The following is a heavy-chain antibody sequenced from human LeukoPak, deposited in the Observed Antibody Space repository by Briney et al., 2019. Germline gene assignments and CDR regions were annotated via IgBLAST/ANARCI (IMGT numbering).Heavy chain of an antibody. D-gene: IGHD1-1*01. CDR1: GFTFSGYA. Sequence: PGGSLRLSCAASGFTFSGYAMNWVRQAPGKGLEWVSHIFSSDSTIGYADSVKGRFTVSRDNAKNSLYLQMNNLRDDDTAAYYCARDLNWAFDYWGQGTLVTVSS. CDR2: IFSSDSTI. V-gene: IGHV3-48*02. CDR3: ARDLNWAFDY. J-gene: IGHJ4*02.